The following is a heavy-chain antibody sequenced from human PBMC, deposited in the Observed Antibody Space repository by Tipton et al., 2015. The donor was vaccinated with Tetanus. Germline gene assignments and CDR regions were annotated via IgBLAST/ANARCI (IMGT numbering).Heavy chain of an antibody. J-gene: IGHJ4*02. CDR2: IYSGGTT. V-gene: IGHV3-53*01. D-gene: IGHD4-17*01. Sequence: SLRLSCAGSGFSFRDFGMNWVRQAPGEGLEWVSIIYSGGTTYYADSVKGRFTISRDNSRNTLYLQMSSLRAEDTAVYYCAKTISNDYVAAWGQGTLVTVSS. CDR1: GFSFRDFG. CDR3: AKTISNDYVAA.